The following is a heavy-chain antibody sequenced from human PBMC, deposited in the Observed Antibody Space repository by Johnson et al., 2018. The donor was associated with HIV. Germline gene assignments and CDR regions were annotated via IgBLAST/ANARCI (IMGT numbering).Heavy chain of an antibody. CDR1: GFTFSSYA. Sequence: QVQLVESGGGVVQPGRSLRLSCAASGFTFSSYAMHWVRQAPGKGLEWVAVISYDGSDKYYADSVKGRLTISRDNSKNPLDLQMNSLRAEDTAVYYCAREGRRDAFDIWGQGTMVTVSS. CDR2: ISYDGSDK. J-gene: IGHJ3*02. CDR3: AREGRRDAFDI. V-gene: IGHV3-30-3*01.